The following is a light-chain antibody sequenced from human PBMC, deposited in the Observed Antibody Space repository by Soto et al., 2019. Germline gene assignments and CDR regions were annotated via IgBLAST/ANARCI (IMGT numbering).Light chain of an antibody. CDR2: GNS. Sequence: QAVVTQPPSVSGAPGQRVTISCTGSSSNIGAGYDVHWYQQLPGTAPKLLIYGNSNRPSGVPDRFSGSKSGTSASLAITGLQAEDGADYYCQSYDSSLSGVVFGVGTKLTVL. CDR1: SSNIGAGYD. J-gene: IGLJ2*01. CDR3: QSYDSSLSGVV. V-gene: IGLV1-40*01.